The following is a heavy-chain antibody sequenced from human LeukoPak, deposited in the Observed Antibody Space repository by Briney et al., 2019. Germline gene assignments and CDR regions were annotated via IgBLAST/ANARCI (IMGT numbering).Heavy chain of an antibody. D-gene: IGHD6-13*01. CDR2: INQDESVK. J-gene: IGHJ3*02. CDR3: ARDLWAQQEGDGFDI. Sequence: GGSLRLSCAASGFTFTKYWMSWVRQAPGKRLECVASINQDESVKRYVDSAKGRFTISRDNAQNSVYLEMDSLTAEDTALYYCARDLWAQQEGDGFDIWGQGTMVTVSS. V-gene: IGHV3-7*03. CDR1: GFTFTKYW.